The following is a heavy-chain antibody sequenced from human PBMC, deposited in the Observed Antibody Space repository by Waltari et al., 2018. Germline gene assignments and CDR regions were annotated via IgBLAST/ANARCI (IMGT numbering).Heavy chain of an antibody. CDR2: INHAGYT. D-gene: IGHD2-15*01. J-gene: IGHJ6*02. CDR3: VRLEDCTGPGGHCYSGDPFALDV. Sequence: QVQLQQWGAGLLQSSETLSLTRAVYGGSFSGYYWGWVPQPPGKGLEWIGEINHAGYTNHDPSLRSRVTMSADTSKSQFSLKLNSVTAADTAVYYCVRLEDCTGPGGHCYSGDPFALDVWGQGTTVTVSS. V-gene: IGHV4-34*02. CDR1: GGSFSGYY.